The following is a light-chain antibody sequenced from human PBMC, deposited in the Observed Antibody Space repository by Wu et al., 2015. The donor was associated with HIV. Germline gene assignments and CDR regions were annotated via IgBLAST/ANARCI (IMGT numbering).Light chain of an antibody. CDR1: QSISTF. CDR3: QQRSAWPLT. V-gene: IGKV3-11*01. CDR2: HAS. Sequence: EIVLTQSPATLSLSPGETATLSCRASQSISTFLAWYQQKPGQAPRLLIYHASNRATGIPARFSGSGSGTDFTLTISSLASEDFALYYCQQRSAWPLTFGGGPRWRS. J-gene: IGKJ4*01.